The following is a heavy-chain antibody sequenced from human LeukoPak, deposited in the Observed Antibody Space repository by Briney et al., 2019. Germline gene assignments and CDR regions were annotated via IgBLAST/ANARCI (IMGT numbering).Heavy chain of an antibody. CDR1: GYTFTSYY. CDR2: INPSGGST. CDR3: ARGPMVRGVIITPVSYTFDP. Sequence: ASVKVSCKASGYTFTSYYMHWVRQAPGQGLEWMGIINPSGGSTSYAQKFQGRVTMTRDMSTSTVYMELSSLRSEDTAVYYCARGPMVRGVIITPVSYTFDPWGQGTLVTVSS. V-gene: IGHV1-46*01. D-gene: IGHD3-10*01. J-gene: IGHJ5*02.